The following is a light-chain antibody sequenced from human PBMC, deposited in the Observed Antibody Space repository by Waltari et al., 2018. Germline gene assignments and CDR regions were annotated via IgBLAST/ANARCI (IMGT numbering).Light chain of an antibody. CDR3: GSYTARSTYV. CDR2: DVT. Sequence: QSALTQPASVSGSPGQSITISCTGANSDVGGYNYVSWYQQYPGKAPKLIIYDVTQRPSGISNRFPGSKSGNTASLTISGLQTEDEAYYHCGSYTARSTYVFGTGTKVTVL. V-gene: IGLV2-14*03. J-gene: IGLJ1*01. CDR1: NSDVGGYNY.